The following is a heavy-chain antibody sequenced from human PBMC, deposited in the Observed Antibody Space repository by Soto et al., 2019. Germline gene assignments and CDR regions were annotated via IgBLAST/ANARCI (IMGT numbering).Heavy chain of an antibody. CDR1: SVSISTVGYF. J-gene: IGHJ2*01. V-gene: IGHV4-30-2*01. D-gene: IGHD2-8*02. CDR2: MYHSGST. CDR3: DHGEEHWCPRRRVTDL. Sequence: PAVPLSLTWAIRSVSISTVGYFWSWVRQPPGKDLEWIGYMYHSGSTYYNPSLKSRVTISIDRSKNQFYLKLSSVTAADTAVYYCDHGEEHWCPRRRVTDL.